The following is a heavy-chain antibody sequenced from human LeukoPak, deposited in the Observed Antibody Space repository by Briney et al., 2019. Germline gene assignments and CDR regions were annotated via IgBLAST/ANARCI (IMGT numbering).Heavy chain of an antibody. CDR1: GFTFSSYG. D-gene: IGHD1-26*01. CDR3: ATFVGATTPPIDY. Sequence: GGSLRLSCAASGFTFSSYGMHWVRQAPGKGLEWVAFIRYDGSSKYYADSVKGRFTISRDNSKNTLHLQMNSLRGEDTAVYYCATFVGATTPPIDYWGQGTLVTVPS. V-gene: IGHV3-30*02. CDR2: IRYDGSSK. J-gene: IGHJ4*02.